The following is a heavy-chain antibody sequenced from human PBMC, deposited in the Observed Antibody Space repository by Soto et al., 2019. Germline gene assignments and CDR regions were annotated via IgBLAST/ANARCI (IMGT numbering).Heavy chain of an antibody. V-gene: IGHV4-31*03. CDR2: IYYSGST. D-gene: IGHD3-16*02. CDR3: ARGYREIGGMDV. Sequence: QVQLQESGPGLVKPSQTLSLTCTVSGGSICSGGYYWSWIRQHPGKGLEWIGYIYYSGSTYYNPSLKSRVTISVDTSKNQFSLKLSSVTAADTAVYYCARGYREIGGMDVWDQGTTVTVSS. J-gene: IGHJ6*02. CDR1: GGSICSGGYY.